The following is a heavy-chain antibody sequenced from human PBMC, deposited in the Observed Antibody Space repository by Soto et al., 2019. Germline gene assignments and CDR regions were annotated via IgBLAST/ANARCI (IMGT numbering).Heavy chain of an antibody. CDR2: ISGNGGST. V-gene: IGHV3-23*01. J-gene: IGHJ4*02. CDR1: GFTFSSYA. D-gene: IGHD6-6*01. Sequence: LRLSCAASGFTFSSYAMSWVRQAPGKGLEWVAAISGNGGSTSYADSVKGRFTISRDNAKNTLYLQMNSLRAEDTAVFYCAIALVLPYHFDSWGQGTLVTVSS. CDR3: AIALVLPYHFDS.